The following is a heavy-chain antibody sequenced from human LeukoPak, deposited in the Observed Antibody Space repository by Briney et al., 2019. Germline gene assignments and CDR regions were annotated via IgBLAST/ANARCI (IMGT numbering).Heavy chain of an antibody. V-gene: IGHV3-7*01. J-gene: IGHJ3*02. D-gene: IGHD3-10*01. CDR2: IKQDGSET. CDR3: ARLNYYANKGPDAFDI. CDR1: GFTFSSYW. Sequence: PGGSLRLSCAASGFTFSSYWMTWVRQAPGKGLEWVANIKQDGSETYYVDSVKGRFTTSRDNAKNSLYLQMNSLRTEDTAVYSCARLNYYANKGPDAFDIWGQGTMVTVSS.